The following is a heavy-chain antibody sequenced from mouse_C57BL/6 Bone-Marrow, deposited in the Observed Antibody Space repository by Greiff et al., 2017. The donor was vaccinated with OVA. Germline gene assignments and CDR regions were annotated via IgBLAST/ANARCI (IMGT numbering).Heavy chain of an antibody. CDR2: INPNYGTT. J-gene: IGHJ1*03. CDR1: GYSFTDYN. Sequence: VQLQQSGPELVKPGASVKISCKASGYSFTDYNMNWVKQSNGKSLEWIGVINPNYGTTSYNQKFKGKATLTVDQSSSTASMQLNSLTSEDSAVYYCARFRDYPSYWYFDVWGTGTTVTVSS. V-gene: IGHV1-39*01. CDR3: ARFRDYPSYWYFDV. D-gene: IGHD2-4*01.